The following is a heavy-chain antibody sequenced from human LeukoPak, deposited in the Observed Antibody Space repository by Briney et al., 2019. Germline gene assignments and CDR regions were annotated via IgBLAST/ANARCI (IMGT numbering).Heavy chain of an antibody. CDR3: ARHARRGDYEPYYYYGVDV. J-gene: IGHJ6*02. CDR1: GASISSSSYY. Sequence: PSETLSLTCTVSGASISSSSYYWGWIRQPPGKGLEWIGSIYYSGSTYYNPSLKSRVTISAYTATNQFSLKLSSVTAADTAVYYCARHARRGDYEPYYYYGVDVRGQGTTVTVSS. CDR2: IYYSGST. D-gene: IGHD4-17*01. V-gene: IGHV4-39*01.